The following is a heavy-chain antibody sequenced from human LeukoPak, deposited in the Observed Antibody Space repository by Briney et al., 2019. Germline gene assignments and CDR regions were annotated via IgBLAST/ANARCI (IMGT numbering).Heavy chain of an antibody. CDR3: ARTDSGYDSDAFDI. D-gene: IGHD5-12*01. V-gene: IGHV3-74*01. CDR2: IHTDGSST. CDR1: GFTFSTYW. J-gene: IGHJ3*02. Sequence: GGSLRLSCAASGFTFSTYWMHWVRQAPGEGLVWVSRIHTDGSSTNYADSVRGRFTISRDNAKNTLYLQMDSLRAEDTAVYYCARTDSGYDSDAFDIWGQGTKVTVSS.